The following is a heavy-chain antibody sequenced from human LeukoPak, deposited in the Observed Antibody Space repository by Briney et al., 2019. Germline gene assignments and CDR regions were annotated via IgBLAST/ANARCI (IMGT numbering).Heavy chain of an antibody. D-gene: IGHD6-19*01. CDR3: AKREGQWLPD. CDR2: ISYDGSNK. CDR1: GFTFSSYG. J-gene: IGHJ4*02. V-gene: IGHV3-30*18. Sequence: GRSLRLSCAASGFTFSSYGMHWVRRAPGKGLEWVAVISYDGSNKYYADSVKGRFTISRDNSKNTLYLQMNSLRAEDTAVYYCAKREGQWLPDWGQGTLVTVSS.